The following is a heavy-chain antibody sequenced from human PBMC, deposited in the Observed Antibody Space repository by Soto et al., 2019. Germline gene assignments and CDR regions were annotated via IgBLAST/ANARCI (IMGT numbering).Heavy chain of an antibody. CDR2: ISGSGGST. Sequence: GGSLRLSCAASGFTFSSYAMSWVRQAPGKGLEWVSAISGSGGSTYYADSVKGRFTISRDNSKNTLYLQMNSLRAEDTAVYYCAKDQAYGGYGPYYFDYWGQGTLVTVSS. V-gene: IGHV3-23*01. J-gene: IGHJ4*02. CDR1: GFTFSSYA. CDR3: AKDQAYGGYGPYYFDY. D-gene: IGHD4-17*01.